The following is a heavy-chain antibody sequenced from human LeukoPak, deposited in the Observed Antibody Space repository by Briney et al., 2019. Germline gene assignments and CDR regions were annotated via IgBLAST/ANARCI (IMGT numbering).Heavy chain of an antibody. CDR3: ARVGNGDYGVDY. CDR1: GGSFSGYY. D-gene: IGHD4-17*01. J-gene: IGHJ4*02. CDR2: INHSGST. V-gene: IGHV4-34*01. Sequence: SETLSLTCAVYGGSFSGYYWSWIRQPPGKGLEWIGEINHSGSTNYNPSLKSRVTISVDTSKNQSSLKLSSVTAADTAVYYCARVGNGDYGVDYWGQGTLVTVSS.